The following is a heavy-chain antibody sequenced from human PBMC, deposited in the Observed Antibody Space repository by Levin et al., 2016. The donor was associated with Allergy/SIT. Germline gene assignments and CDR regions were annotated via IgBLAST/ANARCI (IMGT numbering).Heavy chain of an antibody. V-gene: IGHV4-61*01. CDR1: GGSVSSGSYY. D-gene: IGHD1-14*01. CDR2: IYYSGST. J-gene: IGHJ4*02. CDR3: ARSLTGTTTLGDY. Sequence: GSLRLSCTVSGGSVSSGSYYWSWIRQPPGKGLEWIGYIYYSGSTNYNPSLKSRVTISVDTSKNQFSLKLSSVTAADTAVYYCARSLTGTTTLGDYWGQGTLVTVSS.